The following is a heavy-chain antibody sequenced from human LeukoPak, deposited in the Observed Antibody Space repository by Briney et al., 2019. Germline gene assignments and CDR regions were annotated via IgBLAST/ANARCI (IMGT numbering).Heavy chain of an antibody. D-gene: IGHD6-13*01. J-gene: IGHJ4*02. CDR3: AKEVAAAGLITLDY. V-gene: IGHV3-21*04. Sequence: GGSLRLSCAASGFTFSSYSMNWVRQAPGKGLEWVSSISSSSSYIYYADSVKGRFTISRDNSKNTLYLQMNSLRAEDTAVYYCAKEVAAAGLITLDYWGQGTLVTVSS. CDR1: GFTFSSYS. CDR2: ISSSSSYI.